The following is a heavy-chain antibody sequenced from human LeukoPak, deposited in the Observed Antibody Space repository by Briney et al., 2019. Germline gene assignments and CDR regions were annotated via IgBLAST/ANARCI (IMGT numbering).Heavy chain of an antibody. D-gene: IGHD1-1*01. V-gene: IGHV3-53*01. CDR3: ARGNWNDHSDY. CDR1: GFSVSSKY. J-gene: IGHJ4*02. Sequence: GGSLRLSCAASGFSVSSKYMIWVRQAPGMGLEWVSVLYSGGSTYYADSVKGRFTISRDNSKNTLYLQMNSLRAEDTAVYYCARGNWNDHSDYWGQGTLVTVSS. CDR2: LYSGGST.